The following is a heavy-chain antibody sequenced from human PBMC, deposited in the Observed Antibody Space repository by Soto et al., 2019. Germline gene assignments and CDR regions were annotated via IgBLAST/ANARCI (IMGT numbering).Heavy chain of an antibody. D-gene: IGHD3-22*01. J-gene: IGHJ6*02. V-gene: IGHV3-30*18. CDR2: ISYDGSNK. CDR1: GFTFSSYG. Sequence: TGGSLRLSCAASGFTFSSYGMHWVRQAPGKGLEWVAVISYDGSNKYYADSVKGRFTISRDNSKNTLYLQMNSLRAEDTAVYYCAKDGYDSSGSLWYYYGMDVWGQGTTVTVSS. CDR3: AKDGYDSSGSLWYYYGMDV.